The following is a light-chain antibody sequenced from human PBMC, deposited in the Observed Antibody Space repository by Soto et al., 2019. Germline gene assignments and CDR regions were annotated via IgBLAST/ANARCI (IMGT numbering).Light chain of an antibody. CDR2: DAS. J-gene: IGKJ1*01. CDR3: QQYNSYSWT. Sequence: DIQMTQSPSTLSASVGDRVTITCRASQSISSWLAWYQQKPGKAPKFLIYDASSLESGVPSRFSGSGSGTEFTLTVSSLQSDDFATYYCQQYNSYSWTFGQGTKVEIK. V-gene: IGKV1-5*01. CDR1: QSISSW.